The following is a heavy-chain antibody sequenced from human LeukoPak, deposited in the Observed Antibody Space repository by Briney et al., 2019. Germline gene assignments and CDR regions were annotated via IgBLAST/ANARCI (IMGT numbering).Heavy chain of an antibody. J-gene: IGHJ4*02. V-gene: IGHV1-46*01. CDR1: GYTFTSYY. D-gene: IGHD2-21*02. CDR3: ARDFCGGDCYSPDY. CDR2: INPSGGST. Sequence: GASVKVSCKASGYTFTSYYMHWVRQAPGQGPEWMGIINPSGGSTSYAQKFQGRVTMTRDTSTNTVYMEQSSLRSEDTAVYYCARDFCGGDCYSPDYWGQGTLVTVSS.